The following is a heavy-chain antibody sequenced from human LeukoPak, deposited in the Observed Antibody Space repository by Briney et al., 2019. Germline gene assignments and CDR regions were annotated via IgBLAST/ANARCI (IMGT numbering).Heavy chain of an antibody. CDR2: IKQDGSEK. J-gene: IGHJ5*02. CDR3: ARDGTIAALPT. CDR1: GFTFSTYW. V-gene: IGHV3-7*01. D-gene: IGHD6-6*01. Sequence: PGGSLRLSCAASGFTFSTYWTSWVRQAPGKGLECVANIKQDGSEKYYVDSLKGRFTISRDNAKNSLYLQMNSLRADDTAVYYCARDGTIAALPTWGQGTLVTVSS.